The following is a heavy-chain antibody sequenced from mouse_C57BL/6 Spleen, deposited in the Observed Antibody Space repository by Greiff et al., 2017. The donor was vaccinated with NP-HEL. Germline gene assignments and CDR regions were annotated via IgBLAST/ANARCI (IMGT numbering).Heavy chain of an antibody. CDR2: ICPGSGSN. Sequence: QVQLQQSGAELVKPGASVKMSCKASGYTFTSYWITWVKQRPGQGLEWIGDICPGSGSNNYTEKFTSKATRNVDTSSSTAYMQLSMLTDEDSAVYYCARDDYGRADYWGQGTTLTVSS. J-gene: IGHJ2*01. D-gene: IGHD2-4*01. CDR1: GYTFTSYW. V-gene: IGHV1-55*01. CDR3: ARDDYGRADY.